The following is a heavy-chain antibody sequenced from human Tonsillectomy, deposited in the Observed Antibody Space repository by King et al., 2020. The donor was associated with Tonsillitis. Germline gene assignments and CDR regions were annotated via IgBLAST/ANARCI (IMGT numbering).Heavy chain of an antibody. J-gene: IGHJ4*02. CDR1: GGSFSGYY. V-gene: IGHV4-34*01. CDR2: INHSGST. CDR3: ARGPDGDYVGY. Sequence: VQLQQWGAGLLKPSETLSLTCAVYGGSFSGYYWSWIRQPPGKGLEWIGEINHSGSTNYNPSLKSRVTISVDTSENQFSLKLTSVTAAATAVYYCARGPDGDYVGYWGQGTLVTVSS. D-gene: IGHD4-17*01.